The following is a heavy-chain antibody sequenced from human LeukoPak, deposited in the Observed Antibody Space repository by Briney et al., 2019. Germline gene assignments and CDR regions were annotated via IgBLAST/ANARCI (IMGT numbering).Heavy chain of an antibody. CDR2: IYSGGST. V-gene: IGHV3-53*05. Sequence: GGSLRLSCAASGFTVSSNYMSWVRQAPGKGLEWVSVIYSGGSTYYADSVKGRFTISRDNSKNTLYLQMGSLRAEDMAVYYCARDVTGSYYFDYWGQGTLVTVSS. D-gene: IGHD3-10*01. CDR1: GFTVSSNY. J-gene: IGHJ4*02. CDR3: ARDVTGSYYFDY.